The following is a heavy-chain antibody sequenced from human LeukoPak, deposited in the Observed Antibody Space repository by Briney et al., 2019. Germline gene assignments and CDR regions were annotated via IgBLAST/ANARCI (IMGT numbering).Heavy chain of an antibody. CDR3: ARGNMVRGLSTFYYYYYMDV. J-gene: IGHJ6*03. D-gene: IGHD3-10*01. Sequence: GASVKVSCKASGYTFTGYYMHWVRQAPGQGLEWMGWINPNSGGTNYAQKFQGRVTMTRDTSISTAYMELSRLRSDDTAVYYCARGNMVRGLSTFYYYYYMDVWGKGTTVTISS. CDR2: INPNSGGT. CDR1: GYTFTGYY. V-gene: IGHV1-2*02.